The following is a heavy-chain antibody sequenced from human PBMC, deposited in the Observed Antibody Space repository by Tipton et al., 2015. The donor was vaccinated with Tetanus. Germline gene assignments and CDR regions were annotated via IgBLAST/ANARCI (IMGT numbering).Heavy chain of an antibody. Sequence: QMQLVQSGAEVKKPGASVKVSCKASGYTFTSYGISWVRQAPGQGLEWMGWISAYNGNTNYAQKLQGRVTMTTDTSTSTAYMELRSRRSDDTAVYHCARVRGRIAVAGPAFFDYWGQGTLVTVSS. J-gene: IGHJ4*02. CDR3: ARVRGRIAVAGPAFFDY. CDR2: ISAYNGNT. D-gene: IGHD6-19*01. V-gene: IGHV1-18*04. CDR1: GYTFTSYG.